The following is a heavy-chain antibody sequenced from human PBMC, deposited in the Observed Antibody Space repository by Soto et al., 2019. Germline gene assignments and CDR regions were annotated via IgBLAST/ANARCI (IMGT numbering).Heavy chain of an antibody. CDR3: ARDYYDSSGYSRPYY. J-gene: IGHJ4*02. CDR1: GFTFSSYA. Sequence: PGGSLRLSCAASGFTFSSYAMHWVRQAPGKGLEWVAVISYDGSNKYYADSVKGRFTISRDNSKNTLYLQMNSLRAEDTVVYYCARDYYDSSGYSRPYYWGQGTLVTVSS. D-gene: IGHD3-22*01. CDR2: ISYDGSNK. V-gene: IGHV3-30-3*01.